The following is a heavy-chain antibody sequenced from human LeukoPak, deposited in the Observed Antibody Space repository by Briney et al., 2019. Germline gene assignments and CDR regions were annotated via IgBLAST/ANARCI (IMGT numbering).Heavy chain of an antibody. CDR1: GFTFSSYG. D-gene: IGHD6-13*01. J-gene: IGHJ4*02. CDR3: ARDQKGGYSSSPPHY. Sequence: GGSLRLSCAASGFTFSSYGMHWVRQAPGKGLEWVAVISYDGSNKYYADSVKGRFTISRDNSKNTLYLQMNSLRAEDTAVYYCARDQKGGYSSSPPHYWGQGTLVTVSS. V-gene: IGHV3-30*03. CDR2: ISYDGSNK.